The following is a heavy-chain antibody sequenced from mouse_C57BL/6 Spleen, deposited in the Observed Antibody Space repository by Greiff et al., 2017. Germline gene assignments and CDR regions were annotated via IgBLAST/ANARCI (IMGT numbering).Heavy chain of an antibody. CDR3: ARGGTYGSSFYYAMDY. D-gene: IGHD1-1*01. CDR1: GYTFTDYY. CDR2: IYPGSGNT. J-gene: IGHJ4*01. Sequence: QVQLKQSGPELVKPGASVKISCKASGYTFTDYYINWVKQRPGQGLEWIGWIYPGSGNTKYNEKFKGKATLTVDTSSSTAYMQLSSLTSEDSAVFFCARGGTYGSSFYYAMDYWGQGTSVTVSS. V-gene: IGHV1-84*01.